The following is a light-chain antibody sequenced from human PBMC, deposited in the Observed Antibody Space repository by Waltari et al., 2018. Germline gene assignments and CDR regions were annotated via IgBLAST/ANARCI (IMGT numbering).Light chain of an antibody. V-gene: IGKV1-5*03. Sequence: DIQMTQSPSTLSASVGDRVTITCRASQTISSWLAWYQQKPGKVPKLLIYKASSLESGVPSRFSGSGSGTEFTLTISSLQPDDFATYYCQQYNGYSWTFGQGTKVEI. CDR3: QQYNGYSWT. CDR1: QTISSW. J-gene: IGKJ1*01. CDR2: KAS.